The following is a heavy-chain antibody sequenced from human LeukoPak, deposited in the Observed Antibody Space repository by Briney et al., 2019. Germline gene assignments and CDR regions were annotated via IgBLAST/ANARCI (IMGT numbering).Heavy chain of an antibody. CDR1: GYTFTSHD. V-gene: IGHV1-18*01. CDR2: IGPHNGNT. D-gene: IGHD6-13*01. Sequence: GASVKVSCKASGYTFTSHDISWVRQAPGQGLEWMGWIGPHNGNTNYAQKPQGRVTMTTDTSTSAAYMELRSLTSDDTAVYYCARGSSSSWYVWGQGTLVTVSS. J-gene: IGHJ4*02. CDR3: ARGSSSSWYV.